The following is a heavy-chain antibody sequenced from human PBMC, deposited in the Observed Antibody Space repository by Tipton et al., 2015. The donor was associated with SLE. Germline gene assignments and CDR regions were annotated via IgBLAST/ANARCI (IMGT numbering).Heavy chain of an antibody. D-gene: IGHD3-16*01. CDR2: IDQIGNT. J-gene: IGHJ6*02. CDR1: GGSFSGYY. V-gene: IGHV4-34*01. Sequence: TLSLTCTVYGGSFSGYYWSWIRQSPGKGLEWIGEIDQIGNTNYNPSLKSRVTISVDRSENQFSLKLSSVTAADTAVYYCSRGPTSTSIAIRRPNLGARYYYYGLDVWGQGTTVTVSS. CDR3: SRGPTSTSIAIRRPNLGARYYYYGLDV.